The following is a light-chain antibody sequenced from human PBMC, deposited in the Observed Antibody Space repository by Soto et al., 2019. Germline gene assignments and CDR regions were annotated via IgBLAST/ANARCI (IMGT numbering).Light chain of an antibody. V-gene: IGLV2-14*03. CDR3: NSYTSSSTYV. J-gene: IGLJ1*01. CDR2: DVT. CDR1: SSDVGGFNY. Sequence: QSALTHPASVSGCPGQSITISCTGTSSDVGGFNYVSWYQQHPGKAPKLMIYDVTNRPSGVSYRFSGSKSGNTASLTISGLQAEDEADYYCNSYTSSSTYVFGTGTKLTVL.